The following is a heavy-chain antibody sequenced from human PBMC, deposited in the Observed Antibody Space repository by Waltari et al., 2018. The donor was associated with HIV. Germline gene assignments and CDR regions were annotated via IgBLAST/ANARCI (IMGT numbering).Heavy chain of an antibody. D-gene: IGHD1-26*01. V-gene: IGHV4-39*07. CDR2: IDYSGST. CDR3: AREKWDDGMDV. Sequence: QLQLQESGPALVKPSETLSLTCSVSGSSISSSIYYWGWIRQPPGKGLEWIGSIDYSGSTYYNPSLKSRVTISVDTSKNQFSLKLSSVTAADTAVYYCAREKWDDGMDVWGQGTTVTVSS. J-gene: IGHJ6*02. CDR1: GSSISSSIYY.